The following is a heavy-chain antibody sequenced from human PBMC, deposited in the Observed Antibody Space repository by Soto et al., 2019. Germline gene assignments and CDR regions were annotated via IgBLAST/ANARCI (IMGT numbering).Heavy chain of an antibody. CDR2: IIPILGIE. Sequence: QVQLVQSGAEVKKPGSSVKVSCQASGGTFSSYTISWVRQAPGQGLEWMGRIIPILGIENYAQKFQGRITINADKSTITAYMELSSRRSEDTAVYYCARGGIAVAGAYYYGMDLWGQGTTVTVPS. CDR3: ARGGIAVAGAYYYGMDL. D-gene: IGHD6-19*01. CDR1: GGTFSSYT. J-gene: IGHJ6*02. V-gene: IGHV1-69*02.